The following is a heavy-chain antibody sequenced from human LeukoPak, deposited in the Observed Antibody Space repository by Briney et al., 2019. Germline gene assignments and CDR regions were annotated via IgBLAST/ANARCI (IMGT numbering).Heavy chain of an antibody. Sequence: GGSLRLSCAASGFTFSDYYMSWIRQAPGAGLEWVSYISPGGDDIYYADSVKGRFTISRDNAKNSLYLQMNSLRADDTAVYYCARHSSSWYRIMGYWGQGTLVTVSS. CDR2: ISPGGDDI. CDR1: GFTFSDYY. CDR3: ARHSSSWYRIMGY. V-gene: IGHV3-11*01. J-gene: IGHJ4*02. D-gene: IGHD6-13*01.